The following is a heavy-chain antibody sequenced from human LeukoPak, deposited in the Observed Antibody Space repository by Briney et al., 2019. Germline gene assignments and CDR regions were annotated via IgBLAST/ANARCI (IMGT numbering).Heavy chain of an antibody. CDR3: ANLLGEIPAAYFDY. CDR2: IHPGDSDT. D-gene: IGHD2-2*01. CDR1: GYRFTSNW. V-gene: IGHV5-51*01. Sequence: GESLKISCKGSGYRFTSNWIGWVRQMPGKGLEWVGIIHPGDSDTRYSPSFQGQVTISADKSISTAYLQWSSLKASDTAVYYCANLLGEIPAAYFDYWGQGTVVIVSS. J-gene: IGHJ4*02.